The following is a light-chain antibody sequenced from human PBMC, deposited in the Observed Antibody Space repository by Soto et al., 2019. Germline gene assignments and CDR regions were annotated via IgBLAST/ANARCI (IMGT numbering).Light chain of an antibody. CDR3: MLYFGGVRV. J-gene: IGLJ3*02. CDR2: STS. V-gene: IGLV7-43*01. Sequence: QAVVTQEPSLTVSPGGTVTLTCASSTGAVTSTFYPNWFQQKPGQAPRSLIYSTSNKHPWTPARFSGSLLGVKAALTLSDVQHEDEADYYCMLYFGGVRVFGGGTKLTVL. CDR1: TGAVTSTFY.